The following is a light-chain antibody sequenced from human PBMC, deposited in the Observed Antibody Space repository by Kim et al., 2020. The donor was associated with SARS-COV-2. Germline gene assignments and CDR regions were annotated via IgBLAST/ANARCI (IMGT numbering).Light chain of an antibody. Sequence: DIQLTQSPSFLSASVGDRVTITCRASQGISSYLGWYQQKPGKAPKLLIYAASTLQSGVPSRFSGSGSGTEFTLTISSLQPEDFATYYCQQVNGYPLYPFGQGTTLEI. CDR2: AAS. CDR3: QQVNGYPLYP. J-gene: IGKJ2*01. CDR1: QGISSY. V-gene: IGKV1-9*01.